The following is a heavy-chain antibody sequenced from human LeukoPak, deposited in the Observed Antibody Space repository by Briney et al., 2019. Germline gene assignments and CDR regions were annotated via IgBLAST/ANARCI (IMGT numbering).Heavy chain of an antibody. CDR2: IKQDGSEK. Sequence: GGSLRLSCAASGFTFSSYWMSWVRQAPGKGLEWVANIKQDGSEKYYVDSVKGRFTISRDNAKNSLYLQMNSLRAEDTAVYYCARAVRAARPISWFDPWGQGTLVTVS. J-gene: IGHJ5*02. V-gene: IGHV3-7*01. D-gene: IGHD6-6*01. CDR1: GFTFSSYW. CDR3: ARAVRAARPISWFDP.